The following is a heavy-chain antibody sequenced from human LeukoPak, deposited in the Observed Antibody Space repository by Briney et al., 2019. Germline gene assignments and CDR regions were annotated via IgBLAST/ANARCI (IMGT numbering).Heavy chain of an antibody. Sequence: GASVEVSCKASGGTFSSYAISWVRQAPGQGLEWMGGIIPIFGTANYAQKFQGRVTITTDESTSTAYMELSSLRSEDTAVYYYAREGRGGNYFDYWGQGTLVTVSS. D-gene: IGHD1-26*01. J-gene: IGHJ4*02. CDR3: AREGRGGNYFDY. V-gene: IGHV1-69*05. CDR2: IIPIFGTA. CDR1: GGTFSSYA.